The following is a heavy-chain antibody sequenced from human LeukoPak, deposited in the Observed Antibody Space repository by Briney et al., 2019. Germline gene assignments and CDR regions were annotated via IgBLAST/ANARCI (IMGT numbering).Heavy chain of an antibody. J-gene: IGHJ1*01. CDR3: ATYPHSYSSGPEYFQH. CDR1: GYTLTELS. Sequence: GASVKVSCKVSGYTLTELSMHWVRQAPGKGLEWMGGFDPEDGETIYAQKFQGRVTMTEDTSTDTAYMELSSLRSEDTAVYYCATYPHSYSSGPEYFQHWGQGTLVTVSS. V-gene: IGHV1-24*01. CDR2: FDPEDGET. D-gene: IGHD6-19*01.